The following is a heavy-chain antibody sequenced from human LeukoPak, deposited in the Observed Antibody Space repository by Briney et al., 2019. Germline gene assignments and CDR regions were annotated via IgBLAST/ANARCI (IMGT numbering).Heavy chain of an antibody. Sequence: PGRSLRLSCAASGFTFSDSGMHWVRQAPSKGLEWVAVIWYDGSNKYYADSVKGRFTISRDNSKNTLYLQMNSLRAEDTAVYYCARAFARAALGSGSGWYYAEDYWGQGTLVTVSS. CDR2: IWYDGSNK. D-gene: IGHD6-19*01. CDR3: ARAFARAALGSGSGWYYAEDY. J-gene: IGHJ4*02. CDR1: GFTFSDSG. V-gene: IGHV3-33*08.